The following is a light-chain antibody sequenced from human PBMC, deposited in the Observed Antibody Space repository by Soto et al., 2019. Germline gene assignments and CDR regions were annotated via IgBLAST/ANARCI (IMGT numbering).Light chain of an antibody. V-gene: IGKV3-11*01. CDR2: DAS. Sequence: EIVLTQSPATLSLSPGERATLSCRASQSVRRYLAWYQQKPGQAPRLLIYDASTRATGIPARFSGSGSETDFTLTITSREPEDFAVYYCQQRNNWPPITFGQGTRLEI. CDR1: QSVRRY. J-gene: IGKJ5*01. CDR3: QQRNNWPPIT.